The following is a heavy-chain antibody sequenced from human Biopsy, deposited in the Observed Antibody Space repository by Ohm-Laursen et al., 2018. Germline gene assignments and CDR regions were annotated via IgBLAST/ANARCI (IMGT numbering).Heavy chain of an antibody. D-gene: IGHD2-2*02. CDR2: ISGSVGST. CDR3: AKGGYCTTTSCYMDVDY. J-gene: IGHJ4*02. CDR1: GFSFDNYA. V-gene: IGHV3-23*01. Sequence: GSLRLSCAASGFSFDNYAMNWVRQAPGKGLEWVSTISGSVGSTYYADSVKGRFTISRDASKNTLYLLMNSLRAEDTAMYYCAKGGYCTTTSCYMDVDYWGQGTLVTVSS.